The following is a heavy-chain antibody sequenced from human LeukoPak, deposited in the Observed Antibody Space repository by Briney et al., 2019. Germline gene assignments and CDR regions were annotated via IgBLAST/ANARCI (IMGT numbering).Heavy chain of an antibody. CDR2: IYYSGST. J-gene: IGHJ6*02. CDR1: GGSISSGGYY. V-gene: IGHV4-31*03. Sequence: SETLSLTCTVSGGSISSGGYYWSWIRQHPGTGLEWIGYIYYSGSTYYNPSLKSRVTIPVDTSKNQFSLKLSSVTAADTAVYYCARGSLVPAAILYYYGMDVWGQGTTVTVSS. CDR3: ARGSLVPAAILYYYGMDV. D-gene: IGHD2-2*01.